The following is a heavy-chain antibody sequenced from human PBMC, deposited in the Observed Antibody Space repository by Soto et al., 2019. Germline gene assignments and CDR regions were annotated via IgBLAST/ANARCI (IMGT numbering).Heavy chain of an antibody. V-gene: IGHV4-31*01. CDR2: IYYSGST. J-gene: IGHJ4*02. CDR3: ARDSEESTADGTDYYFAY. D-gene: IGHD6-13*01. Sequence: QVQLQESGPGLVKPSQTLSLTSTVSGGSISSGGYYWIWIRQHPVMGLEWIGYIYYSGSTYYNPSRKRLVTITVDTSKNPFCLQLSSVTAADAALYSWARDSEESTADGTDYYFAYWGQGTLVAVSS. CDR1: GGSISSGGYY.